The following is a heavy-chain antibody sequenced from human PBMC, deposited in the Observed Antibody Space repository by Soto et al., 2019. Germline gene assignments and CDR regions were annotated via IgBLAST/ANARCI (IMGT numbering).Heavy chain of an antibody. CDR3: AREDRRYSSGWYEP. V-gene: IGHV1-3*01. D-gene: IGHD6-19*01. CDR1: GYTFTSYS. CDR2: INAGNGNT. Sequence: ASVKVSCKASGYTFTSYSMHWVRQAPGQRLEWMGWINAGNGNTKYSQKFQGRVTITRDTSASTAYMELSSLRSEDTAVYYCAREDRRYSSGWYEPWGQGTLVTVSS. J-gene: IGHJ5*02.